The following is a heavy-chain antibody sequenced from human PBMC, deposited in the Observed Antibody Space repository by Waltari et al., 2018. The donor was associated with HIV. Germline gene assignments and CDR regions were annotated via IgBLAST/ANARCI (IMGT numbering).Heavy chain of an antibody. D-gene: IGHD6-19*01. CDR3: ARGPLGGWYAT. Sequence: QEELVQSGAEVKKPGASVRVSCKTSQFIFNNYVIPWVPQPPVQALEWLGWTRPRHERPRYAPFFEDRVTITRDPSITAVDMDFSSLTPEDTAVYYCARGPLGGWYATWGQGTLVTVS. CDR2: TRPRHERP. V-gene: IGHV1-8*01. J-gene: IGHJ4*02. CDR1: QFIFNNYV.